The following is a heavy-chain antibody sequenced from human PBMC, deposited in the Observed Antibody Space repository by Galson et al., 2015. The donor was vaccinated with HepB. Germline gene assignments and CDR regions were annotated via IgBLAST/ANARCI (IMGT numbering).Heavy chain of an antibody. J-gene: IGHJ6*02. CDR3: ASGIPGIGGYDEYYYYGMDV. V-gene: IGHV3-48*02. CDR1: GFTFSSYS. CDR2: ISSSSSTI. D-gene: IGHD3-22*01. Sequence: SLRLSCAASGFTFSSYSMNWVRQAPGQGLEWVSYISSSSSTIYYADSVKGRFTISRDNAKNSLYLQMNSLRDEDTAVYYCASGIPGIGGYDEYYYYGMDVWGQGTTVTVSS.